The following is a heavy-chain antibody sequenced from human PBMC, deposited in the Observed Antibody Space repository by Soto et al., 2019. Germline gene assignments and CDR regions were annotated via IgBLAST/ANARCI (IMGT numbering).Heavy chain of an antibody. CDR2: ISAYNGNT. CDR3: ARESFSDGHYNPIDY. V-gene: IGHV1-18*01. J-gene: IGHJ4*02. Sequence: GASVKVSCKASGYTFTSYGISWVRQAPGQGLEWMGWISAYNGNTNYAQKLQGRVTMTTDTSTSTAYMELRSLRSDDTAVYYCARESFSDGHYNPIDYWGQGTLVTVSS. D-gene: IGHD1-1*01. CDR1: GYTFTSYG.